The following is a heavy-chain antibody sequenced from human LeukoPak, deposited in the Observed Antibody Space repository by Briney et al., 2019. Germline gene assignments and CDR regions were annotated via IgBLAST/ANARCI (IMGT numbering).Heavy chain of an antibody. CDR2: ISAYNGNT. D-gene: IGHD3-22*01. CDR3: ARAYYHDTSSYQGFDF. V-gene: IGHV1-18*01. J-gene: IGHJ4*02. CDR1: GYTFTSYG. Sequence: GASVKVSCKASGYTFTSYGFTWVRQATGQGLEWMGWISAYNGNTDYAQKLQGRVTMTTDTSTSTAYMELRSLRSDDTAMYFCARAYYHDTSSYQGFDFWGQGTLVTVSS.